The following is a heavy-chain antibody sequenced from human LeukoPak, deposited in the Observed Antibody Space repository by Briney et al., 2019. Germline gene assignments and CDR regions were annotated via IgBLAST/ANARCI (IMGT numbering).Heavy chain of an antibody. CDR2: IYTSGST. V-gene: IGHV4-4*07. J-gene: IGHJ6*02. D-gene: IGHD5-24*01. CDR3: ARDNEMRSGYYYGMDV. CDR1: GGSISSYY. Sequence: PSETLSLTCIVTGGSISSYYWSWIRQPAGKGLEWIGRIYTSGSTNYNPSLKSRVTMSVDTSRNQLSLKLSSVTAADTAVYYCARDNEMRSGYYYGMDVWGQGTTVTVSS.